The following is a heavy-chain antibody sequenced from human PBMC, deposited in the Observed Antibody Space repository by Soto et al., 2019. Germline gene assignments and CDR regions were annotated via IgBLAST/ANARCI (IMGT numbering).Heavy chain of an antibody. Sequence: GGSLRLSCAASGFTFSSYAMHWVRQAPGKGLEWVAVISYDGSNKYYADSVKGRFTISRDNSKNTLYLQMNILRAEDTAVYYCARDRRWLQFTAFDYWGQGTLVTVSS. CDR3: ARDRRWLQFTAFDY. V-gene: IGHV3-30-3*01. CDR2: ISYDGSNK. J-gene: IGHJ4*02. D-gene: IGHD5-12*01. CDR1: GFTFSSYA.